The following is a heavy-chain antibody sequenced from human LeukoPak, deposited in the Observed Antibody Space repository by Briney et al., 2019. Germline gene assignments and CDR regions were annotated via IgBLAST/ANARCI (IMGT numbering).Heavy chain of an antibody. CDR1: GFTFSSYG. CDR3: ASETTRGYSYGSPTDGFDL. V-gene: IGHV3-30*03. CDR2: ISYDGSNK. D-gene: IGHD5-18*01. Sequence: GGSLRLSCAASGFTFSSYGMHWVRQAPGKGLEWVAVISYDGSNKYYADSVKGRFTISRDNSKNTLYLQMNSLRAEDTAVYYCASETTRGYSYGSPTDGFDLWGQRTMVTVSS. J-gene: IGHJ3*01.